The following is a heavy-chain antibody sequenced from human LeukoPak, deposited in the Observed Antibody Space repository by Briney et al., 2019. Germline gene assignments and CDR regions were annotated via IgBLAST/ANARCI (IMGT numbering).Heavy chain of an antibody. Sequence: GGSLRLSCAASGFTFSSYSMNWVRQAPGKGLEWVSSISSSYIYYADSVKGRFTISRDNAKNSLYLQMSSLRAEDTAVYYCARASGYGSFDYWGQGTLVTVSS. CDR3: ARASGYGSFDY. J-gene: IGHJ4*02. CDR2: ISSSYI. V-gene: IGHV3-21*01. D-gene: IGHD5-12*01. CDR1: GFTFSSYS.